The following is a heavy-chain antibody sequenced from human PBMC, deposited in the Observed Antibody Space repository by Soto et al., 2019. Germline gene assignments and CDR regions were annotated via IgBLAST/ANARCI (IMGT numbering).Heavy chain of an antibody. V-gene: IGHV3-74*01. CDR1: GFTFSDNW. D-gene: IGHD1-26*01. CDR3: ARGGTSGTYWGLFDS. J-gene: IGHJ4*02. Sequence: EVQLVESGGGLVQPGGPLRLSCAASGFTFSDNWMHWVRQAPGKGLVWVSRINGDESTTSYADSVKGRFTISRDSAKNTVYLQMDSLRAEDTAVYYCARGGTSGTYWGLFDSWGQGTLVTVSS. CDR2: INGDESTT.